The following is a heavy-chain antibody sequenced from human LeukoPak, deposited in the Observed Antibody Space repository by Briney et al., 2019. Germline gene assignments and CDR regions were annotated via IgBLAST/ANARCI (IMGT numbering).Heavy chain of an antibody. Sequence: GGSLRLSCAASGFTFSDYSMNWVRQAPGKGLEWVSFISSTSSFIYYADSVKGRFTISRDNAKNSLYLQMNSLRAEDTAVYSCARESPRNKYQLLSVSYMDVWGKGTTVTVSS. CDR3: ARESPRNKYQLLSVSYMDV. J-gene: IGHJ6*03. CDR2: ISSTSSFI. CDR1: GFTFSDYS. V-gene: IGHV3-21*01. D-gene: IGHD2-2*01.